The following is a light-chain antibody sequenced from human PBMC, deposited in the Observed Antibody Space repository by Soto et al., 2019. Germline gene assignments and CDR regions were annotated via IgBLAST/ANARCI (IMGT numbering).Light chain of an antibody. J-gene: IGKJ4*01. V-gene: IGKV3-20*01. Sequence: EIILTQSPDTLSLSPGGRATLSFRASQSVSSSFLAWYQQKPGQAPRLLIYGASSRATGIPDRFSGSGSGTDFTLTINSLQSEDFAVYYCQPYNNWPLTFGGGTKVDIK. CDR3: QPYNNWPLT. CDR2: GAS. CDR1: QSVSSSF.